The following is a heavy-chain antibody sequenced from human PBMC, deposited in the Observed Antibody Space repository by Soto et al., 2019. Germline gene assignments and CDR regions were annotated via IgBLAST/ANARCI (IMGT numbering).Heavy chain of an antibody. Sequence: GGSLRLSCAAAGFTFSSYAMSWVRQAPGKGLEWVSAISGSGGSTYYADSVKGRFTISRDNSKNTLYLQMNSLRAEDTAVYYCAKHRNDYGDYDAFDIWGQGTMVTVSS. CDR3: AKHRNDYGDYDAFDI. D-gene: IGHD4-17*01. CDR2: ISGSGGST. V-gene: IGHV3-23*01. CDR1: GFTFSSYA. J-gene: IGHJ3*02.